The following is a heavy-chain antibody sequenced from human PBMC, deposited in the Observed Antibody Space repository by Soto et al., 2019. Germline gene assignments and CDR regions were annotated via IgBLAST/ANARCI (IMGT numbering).Heavy chain of an antibody. Sequence: SGGSLRLSCADSGFTSSNYDMGWVRQAPGKGLEWVSAISGSGYTTYYADSVKGRCTISRDKSKNTLYLQMNSLRAEDTAVYYCAKIAEAVAGTVYGYWGQGTLVTVSS. D-gene: IGHD6-19*01. CDR3: AKIAEAVAGTVYGY. J-gene: IGHJ4*02. CDR1: GFTSSNYD. V-gene: IGHV3-23*01. CDR2: ISGSGYTT.